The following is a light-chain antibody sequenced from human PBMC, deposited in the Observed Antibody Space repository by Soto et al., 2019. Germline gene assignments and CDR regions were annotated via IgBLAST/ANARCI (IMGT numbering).Light chain of an antibody. J-gene: IGKJ1*01. Sequence: EIGLTQSPGTLSLSPGERAILSCRDSQSITSNYLAWYQQKPGQAPSLVIYGASSRATGIPDRFSGSGSGTDFTLTISKLEPEDFAVYYCQQYGSSPTFGPGTKVEIK. V-gene: IGKV3-20*01. CDR1: QSITSNY. CDR3: QQYGSSPT. CDR2: GAS.